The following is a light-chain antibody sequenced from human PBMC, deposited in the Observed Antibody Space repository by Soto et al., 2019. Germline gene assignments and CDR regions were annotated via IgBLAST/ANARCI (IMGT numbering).Light chain of an antibody. CDR2: GAS. V-gene: IGKV3-15*01. CDR1: QSVSSN. J-gene: IGKJ1*01. CDR3: QQYNNWPPT. Sequence: EIVMTQSPATLSVSPGERATLSCRASQSVSSNLAWYQQKPGQAPRLLIYGASTRATGIPARFSGSGSGTEFTLTISSLRSQDFAVYYCQQYNNWPPTFGQGTTV.